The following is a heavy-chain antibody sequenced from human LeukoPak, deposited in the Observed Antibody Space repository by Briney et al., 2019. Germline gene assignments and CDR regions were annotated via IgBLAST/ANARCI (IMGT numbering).Heavy chain of an antibody. J-gene: IGHJ6*02. CDR1: GFIFSTYA. V-gene: IGHV3-64*01. Sequence: GGSLRLSCAASGFIFSTYAMHWVRQAPGKGLEYVSAISSNGGSTYYANSVKGRFTISRDNSKNTLYLQMGSLRAEDMAVYYCARDRESDFWSGYRYYYYYYGMDVWGQGTTVTVSS. D-gene: IGHD3-3*01. CDR2: ISSNGGST. CDR3: ARDRESDFWSGYRYYYYYYGMDV.